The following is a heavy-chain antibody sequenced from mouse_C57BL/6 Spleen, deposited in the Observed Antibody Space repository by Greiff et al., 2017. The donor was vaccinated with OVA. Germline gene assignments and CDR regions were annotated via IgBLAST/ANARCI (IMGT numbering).Heavy chain of an antibody. CDR2: INPSTGGT. CDR3: AREDTGDFDY. Sequence: EVQLQQSGPELVKPGASVKISCKASGYSFTGYYMNWVKQSPEKSLEWIGEINPSTGGTTYNQKFKAKATLTVDKSSSTAYMQLKSLTSEDSAVYYCAREDTGDFDYWGQGTTLTVSS. D-gene: IGHD3-3*01. CDR1: GYSFTGYY. J-gene: IGHJ2*01. V-gene: IGHV1-42*01.